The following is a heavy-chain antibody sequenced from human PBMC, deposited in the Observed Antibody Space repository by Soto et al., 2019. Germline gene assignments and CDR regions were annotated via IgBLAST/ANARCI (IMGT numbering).Heavy chain of an antibody. V-gene: IGHV3-30*18. D-gene: IGHD3-3*01. CDR1: GFTFSSYG. CDR2: ISYDGSNK. J-gene: IGHJ4*02. Sequence: PGGSLRLSCAASGFTFSSYGMHWVRQAPGKGLEWVAVISYDGSNKYYADSVKGRFTISRDNSKNTLYLQMNSLRAEDTAVYYCAKDLALGVVTDDYWGQGTLVTVSS. CDR3: AKDLALGVVTDDY.